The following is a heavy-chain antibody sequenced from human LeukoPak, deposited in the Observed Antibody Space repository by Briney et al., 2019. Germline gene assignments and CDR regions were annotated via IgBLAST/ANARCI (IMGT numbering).Heavy chain of an antibody. CDR3: ARDFSDYDFWSGYFVY. V-gene: IGHV3-30-3*01. Sequence: GKSLRLSCAASGFTFRSYAIHWVRQAPGKGLEWVAFISWDGTIKYYADSVKGRFSISRDNSKNTLSLQMNSLRAEDTAVYYCARDFSDYDFWSGYFVYWGQGTLVTVSS. CDR2: ISWDGTIK. CDR1: GFTFRSYA. D-gene: IGHD3-3*01. J-gene: IGHJ4*02.